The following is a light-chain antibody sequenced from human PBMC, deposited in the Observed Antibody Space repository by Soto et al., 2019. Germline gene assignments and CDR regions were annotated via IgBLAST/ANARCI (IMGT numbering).Light chain of an antibody. Sequence: DIQLTQSPSFLSASVGDRVTITCRASQGISSYLAWYDQKPGKAPKLLIYTASTLQSAVPSRFSGSGSGTEFTLTISSLQPEDFATHYCQQLNSYPLTFGGGTKVDIK. CDR1: QGISSY. CDR3: QQLNSYPLT. CDR2: TAS. J-gene: IGKJ4*01. V-gene: IGKV1-9*01.